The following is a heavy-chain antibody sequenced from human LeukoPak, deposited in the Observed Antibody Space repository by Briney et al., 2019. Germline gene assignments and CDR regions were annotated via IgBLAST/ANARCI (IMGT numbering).Heavy chain of an antibody. V-gene: IGHV1-2*02. Sequence: ASVKVSCKASGYTFTGYYMHWVRQAPGQGLEWMGWINPNSGGPNYAQKFQGRVTMTRATSISTAYMELSMLRSDDTAVDYCARGDAADYYDSSGYSSLDYWGQGTLVTVSS. CDR3: ARGDAADYYDSSGYSSLDY. J-gene: IGHJ4*02. CDR2: INPNSGGP. D-gene: IGHD3-22*01. CDR1: GYTFTGYY.